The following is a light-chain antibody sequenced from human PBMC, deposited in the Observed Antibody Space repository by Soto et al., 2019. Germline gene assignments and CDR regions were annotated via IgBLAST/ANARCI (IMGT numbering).Light chain of an antibody. V-gene: IGKV1-39*01. Sequence: DIPMTQSPSSLSASVGDTVTITCRTSQSINTYLNWYQQKPGKAPKVLIYGASSLQGGVPLRFSGSGSGTDFTLTISSLQPEDFATYYCQESYSTLWGTCGQGTKVEIK. CDR2: GAS. CDR3: QESYSTLWGT. CDR1: QSINTY. J-gene: IGKJ1*01.